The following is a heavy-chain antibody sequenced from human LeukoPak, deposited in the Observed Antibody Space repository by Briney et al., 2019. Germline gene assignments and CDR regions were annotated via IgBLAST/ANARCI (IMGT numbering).Heavy chain of an antibody. CDR3: ARGVGYCSGGSCYGGGVFDY. CDR1: GGSISSGGYY. D-gene: IGHD2-15*01. J-gene: IGHJ4*02. V-gene: IGHV4-31*03. CDR2: IYYSGST. Sequence: SETLSLICTVSGGSISSGGYYWSWIRQHPGKGLEWIGYIYYSGSTYYNPSLKSRVTISVDTSKNQFSLKLSSVTAADTAVYYCARGVGYCSGGSCYGGGVFDYWGQGTLVTVSS.